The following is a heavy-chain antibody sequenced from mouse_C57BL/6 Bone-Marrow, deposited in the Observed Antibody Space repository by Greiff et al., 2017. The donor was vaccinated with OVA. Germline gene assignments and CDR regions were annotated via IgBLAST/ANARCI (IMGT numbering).Heavy chain of an antibody. Sequence: QVQLQQPGAELVKPGASVKLSCKASGYTFTSYWMHWVKQRPGQGLEWIGMIHPNSGSTNYNEKLKSKATLTVDKSSRTAYMKLSSLTSEDAAVYDCARRYYGSLWYFDVWGTGTTVTVST. D-gene: IGHD1-1*01. CDR1: GYTFTSYW. V-gene: IGHV1-64*01. J-gene: IGHJ1*03. CDR3: ARRYYGSLWYFDV. CDR2: IHPNSGST.